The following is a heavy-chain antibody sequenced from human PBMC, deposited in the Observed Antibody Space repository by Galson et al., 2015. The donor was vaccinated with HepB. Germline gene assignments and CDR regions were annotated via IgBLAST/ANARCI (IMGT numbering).Heavy chain of an antibody. CDR2: INAGTGNT. CDR1: GYTFTRYT. V-gene: IGHV1-3*01. Sequence: SVKVSCKASGYTFTRYTMHWVRQAPGQRLEWMGWINAGTGNTKYSQKFQGRVTLTSDTSASTAYMDLSSLRSEDTAVYYCARDLVVVVTGYYYGMDVWGQGTTVTVSS. J-gene: IGHJ6*02. D-gene: IGHD2-21*02. CDR3: ARDLVVVVTGYYYGMDV.